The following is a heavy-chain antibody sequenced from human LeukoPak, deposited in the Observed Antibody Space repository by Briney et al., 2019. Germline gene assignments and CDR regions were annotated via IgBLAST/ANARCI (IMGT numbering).Heavy chain of an antibody. D-gene: IGHD1-26*01. CDR1: GGSISSSGYY. J-gene: IGHJ5*02. V-gene: IGHV4-39*01. CDR3: ARHEYSGSYYGLSWFDP. CDR2: IYYSGNT. Sequence: KPSETLSLTCTVSGGSISSSGYYWGWIRQPPGKGLDWIASIYYSGNTYYNPSLKSRVTVSVDTSKNQLSLKLSSLTAADTAVYYCARHEYSGSYYGLSWFDPWGQGTLVTVSS.